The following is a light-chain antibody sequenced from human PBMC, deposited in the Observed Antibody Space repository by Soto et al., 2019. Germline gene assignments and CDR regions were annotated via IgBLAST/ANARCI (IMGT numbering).Light chain of an antibody. CDR2: GAS. CDR1: QSVSSSY. Sequence: EIVLTQSPGTLSLSPGERATLSCKASQSVSSSYLAWYQQKPGQAPRLLIYGASSRATGIPDRFSGSGSGTDFTLTISRLEPEDFAVYYCQQYGSSLWTFSQGTKWIS. V-gene: IGKV3-20*01. CDR3: QQYGSSLWT. J-gene: IGKJ1*01.